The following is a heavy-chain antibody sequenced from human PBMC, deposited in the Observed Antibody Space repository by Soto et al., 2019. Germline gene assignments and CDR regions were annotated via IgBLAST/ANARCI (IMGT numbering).Heavy chain of an antibody. J-gene: IGHJ6*03. CDR1: GVTFNNYT. CDR3: ARQHCSGTNCPDYYYYLDV. Sequence: QVQLEQSGADMRKPGSSVKVSCKASGVTFNNYTITWVRQAPGQGLEWMGGIIPALGTATYPQNFQGRVIFTADRPTGTAYMELSSLISEDTAVYYCARQHCSGTNCPDYYYYLDVWGKGTTVTVSS. D-gene: IGHD2-2*01. V-gene: IGHV1-69*08. CDR2: IIPALGTA.